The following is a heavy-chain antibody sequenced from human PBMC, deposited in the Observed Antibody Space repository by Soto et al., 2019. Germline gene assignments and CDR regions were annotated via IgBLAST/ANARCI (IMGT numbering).Heavy chain of an antibody. CDR1: GFTFSSYA. Sequence: EVQLLESGGGLVQPGGSLRLSCAASGFTFSSYAMSWVRQAPGKGLEWVSAISGSGGSTYYADSVKGRFTISRDNSKNTLYLQMNSLRAEDTAVYYCAKDYYGSGSYRGPYWFDPWGQGTLVTVSS. D-gene: IGHD3-10*01. CDR3: AKDYYGSGSYRGPYWFDP. CDR2: ISGSGGST. J-gene: IGHJ5*02. V-gene: IGHV3-23*01.